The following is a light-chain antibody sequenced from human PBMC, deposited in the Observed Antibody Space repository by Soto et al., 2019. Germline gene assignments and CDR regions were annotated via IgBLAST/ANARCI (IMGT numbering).Light chain of an antibody. CDR1: QSVSES. V-gene: IGKV3-15*01. J-gene: IGKJ1*01. CDR2: GAS. Sequence: EIVMTQSPATLSVSPGERATLSCRASQSVSESLAWYQQKPGQAPRLLIYGASTRATGVPARFSGSGSGTEFTLTISSLQSEDFAVYYCQQYNDWWTFGQGTKVDIK. CDR3: QQYNDWWT.